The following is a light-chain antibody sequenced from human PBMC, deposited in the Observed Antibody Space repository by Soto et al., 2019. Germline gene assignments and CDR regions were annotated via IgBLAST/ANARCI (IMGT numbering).Light chain of an antibody. CDR2: DVG. V-gene: IGLV2-14*01. CDR3: SSYTSSTTYV. CDR1: SNDIGSYNY. J-gene: IGLJ1*01. Sequence: LTQPASVSGSPGQSITISCNGTSNDIGSYNYVSWYQQHPDKAPKVMIYDVGNRPSGVSNRFSGSKSGDTASLTISGLQAEDEADYYCSSYTSSTTYVFGTGTKVTVL.